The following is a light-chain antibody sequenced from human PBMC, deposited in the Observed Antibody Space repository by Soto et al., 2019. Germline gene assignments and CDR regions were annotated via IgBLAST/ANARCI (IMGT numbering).Light chain of an antibody. CDR2: DTS. V-gene: IGKV1-5*01. Sequence: IQMTQSPGTVSASVGGRVTITCRASQSVSDWLAWYQQKPGNPPKLLIYDTSRLASAVPSRFSASGSGTEFTLTISGLQPDDFATYYCHQYNSYTWTFGQGTKVDIK. J-gene: IGKJ1*01. CDR3: HQYNSYTWT. CDR1: QSVSDW.